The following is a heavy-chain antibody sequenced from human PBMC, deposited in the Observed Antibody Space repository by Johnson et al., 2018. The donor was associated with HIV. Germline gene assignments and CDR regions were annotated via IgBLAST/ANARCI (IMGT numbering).Heavy chain of an antibody. J-gene: IGHJ3*02. Sequence: EQLVESGGGLVKPGGSLRLSCAASGFTFSSFWMTWVRQAPGKGLEWVANINVDGTEKFYVDSLQGRFTISRDNVNNSVFLLLNSLKVEDTAVYFCARAHLIFPKNAFDNWGQGTMVTVSS. V-gene: IGHV3-7*01. CDR1: GFTFSSFW. CDR3: ARAHLIFPKNAFDN. D-gene: IGHD3-3*02. CDR2: INVDGTEK.